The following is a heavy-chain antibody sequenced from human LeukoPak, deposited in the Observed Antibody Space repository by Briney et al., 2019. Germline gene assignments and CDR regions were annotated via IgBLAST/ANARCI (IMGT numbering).Heavy chain of an antibody. CDR1: GFTFSSYG. D-gene: IGHD2-2*01. Sequence: GRSLRLSCAASGFTFSSYGMLWVRQAPGKGLEWVAIISYDGSNKYYADSVKGRFTISRDNSKNTLYLQMNSLRAEDTAVYYCAKDRSSSWTFDYWGQGTLVTVYS. J-gene: IGHJ4*02. CDR2: ISYDGSNK. V-gene: IGHV3-30*18. CDR3: AKDRSSSWTFDY.